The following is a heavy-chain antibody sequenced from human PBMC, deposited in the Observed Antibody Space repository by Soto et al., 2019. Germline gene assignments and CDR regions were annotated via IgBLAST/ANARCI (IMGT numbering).Heavy chain of an antibody. J-gene: IGHJ4*02. Sequence: EVQLVESGGGLVQPGGSLRLSCAASGFTFSSYSMNWVRQAPGKGLEWVSYISSSSSTIYYADSVKGRFTISRDNPKNSLYLQMNSLRAEDTAVYYCARDIVVVPAAADSDYWGQGTLVTVSS. V-gene: IGHV3-48*01. CDR1: GFTFSSYS. D-gene: IGHD2-2*01. CDR3: ARDIVVVPAAADSDY. CDR2: ISSSSSTI.